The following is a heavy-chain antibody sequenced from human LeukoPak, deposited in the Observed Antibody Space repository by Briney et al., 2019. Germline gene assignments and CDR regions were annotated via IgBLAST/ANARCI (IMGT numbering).Heavy chain of an antibody. J-gene: IGHJ4*02. V-gene: IGHV3-21*01. CDR1: GFTVSSSY. CDR2: ISSSSSDI. Sequence: PGGSLRLSCAVSGFTVSSSYMNWVRQAPGKGLEWVSVISSSSSDIYYADSVKGRFTISRDNAKNSLYLQMNSLRGEDTAVYYCTRELGVDWGQGTLVTVSS. CDR3: TRELGVD. D-gene: IGHD3-10*01.